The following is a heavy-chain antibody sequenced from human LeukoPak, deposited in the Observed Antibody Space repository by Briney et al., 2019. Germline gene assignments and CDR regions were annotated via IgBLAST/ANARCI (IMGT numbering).Heavy chain of an antibody. CDR1: GFTFSIYA. CDR3: AKEAYTSGPSSYYFDY. J-gene: IGHJ4*02. CDR2: ITGGDSTT. Sequence: SGGSLRLSCAASGFTFSIYAMTWVRQAPGKGLEWVSTITGGDSTTYYADSVKGRITISRDNSKNTVYLQMKSLRAEDTAVYYCAKEAYTSGPSSYYFDYWGQGTLVTVSS. V-gene: IGHV3-23*01. D-gene: IGHD6-25*01.